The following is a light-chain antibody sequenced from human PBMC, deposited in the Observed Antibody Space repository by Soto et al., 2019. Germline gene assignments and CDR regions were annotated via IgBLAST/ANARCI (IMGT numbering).Light chain of an antibody. CDR2: EVI. V-gene: IGLV2-14*01. CDR3: SSYPSSSINYV. J-gene: IGLJ1*01. Sequence: TQPAPVSGCPGRKNTIYCTGTISDVGGYNYASWYQQHPGKAPKLMIYEVINRPSGVSNRFSGSKSGNTASLAISGLQAEDEADYYCSSYPSSSINYVYGTGTK. CDR1: ISDVGGYNY.